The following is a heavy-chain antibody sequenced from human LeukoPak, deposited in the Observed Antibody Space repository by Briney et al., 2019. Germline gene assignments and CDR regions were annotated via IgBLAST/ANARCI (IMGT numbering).Heavy chain of an antibody. V-gene: IGHV3-9*01. CDR3: AKERYCSGGRCYSYFDY. CDR1: GFNFDDYA. Sequence: GGSLRLSCVASGFNFDDYAMHWVRQVPGNPPPPLPGISWNSRTIDYADSVKGRFTISRDNAKNSLYLQMNSLRPEDTALYYCAKERYCSGGRCYSYFDYWGQGTLVTVSS. D-gene: IGHD2-15*01. CDR2: ISWNSRTI. J-gene: IGHJ4*02.